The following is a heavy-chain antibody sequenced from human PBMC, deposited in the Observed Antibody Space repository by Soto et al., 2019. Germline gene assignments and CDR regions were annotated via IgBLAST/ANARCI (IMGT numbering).Heavy chain of an antibody. V-gene: IGHV4-59*01. CDR3: ARYYCTSTTCYYFDY. CDR1: GGSISSYY. Sequence: LSLTCTVSGGSISSYYWSWIRQPPGKGLEWIGYIYYSGSSNYNPSLKSRVTISVDTSKNQFSLKLNSVTAADTAVYYCARYYCTSTTCYYFDYWGQGTLVTV. CDR2: IYYSGSS. J-gene: IGHJ4*02. D-gene: IGHD2-2*01.